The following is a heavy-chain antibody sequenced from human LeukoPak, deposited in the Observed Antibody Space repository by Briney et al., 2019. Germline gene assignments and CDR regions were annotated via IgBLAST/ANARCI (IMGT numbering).Heavy chain of an antibody. J-gene: IGHJ6*02. D-gene: IGHD5-12*01. V-gene: IGHV1-8*02. CDR1: GGTFSSYA. Sequence: ASVKVSCKASGGTFSSYAISWVRQAPGQGLEWMGWMNPNSGNTGYAQKFQVRVTMTRNTSISTAYMELSSLRSEDTAVYYCARGDIVATMGGYYYYYGMDVWGQGTTVTVSS. CDR3: ARGDIVATMGGYYYYYGMDV. CDR2: MNPNSGNT.